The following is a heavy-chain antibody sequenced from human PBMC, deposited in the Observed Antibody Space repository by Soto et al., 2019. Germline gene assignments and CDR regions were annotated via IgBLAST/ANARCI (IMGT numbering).Heavy chain of an antibody. CDR2: MLYSGLT. J-gene: IGHJ6*02. V-gene: IGHV4-39*01. CDR3: APLSVSLSGPYGIHV. CDR1: GYSVTSSDYY. D-gene: IGHD2-15*01. Sequence: SETLSLTCSVSGYSVTSSDYYWAWIRQPPGKGLEWIGSMLYSGLTYYNPSLKSRVTLSVDTSKNQFSVRLNSVTAADTAVYYCAPLSVSLSGPYGIHVWGQGTTVTSP.